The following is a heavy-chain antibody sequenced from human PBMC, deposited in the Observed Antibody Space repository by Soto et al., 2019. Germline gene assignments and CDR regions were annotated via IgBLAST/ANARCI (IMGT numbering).Heavy chain of an antibody. CDR2: IKSKTDGGTT. J-gene: IGHJ6*02. Sequence: PGRSLRLDCADSGFTFSNAWMSWVRQAPGKGLEWVGRIKSKTDGGTTDYAAPVKGRFTISRDDSKNTLYLQMNSLKTEDTAVYYCTTDLLRALRYFDWLSRDYYYYYGMDVWGQGTTVTVS. D-gene: IGHD3-9*01. V-gene: IGHV3-15*01. CDR3: TTDLLRALRYFDWLSRDYYYYYGMDV. CDR1: GFTFSNAW.